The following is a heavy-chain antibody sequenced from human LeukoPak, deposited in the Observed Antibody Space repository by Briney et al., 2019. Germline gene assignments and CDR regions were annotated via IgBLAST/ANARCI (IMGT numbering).Heavy chain of an antibody. CDR2: ISWVGDST. V-gene: IGHV3-43*01. CDR1: GSPLENKP. D-gene: IGHD3-3*01. J-gene: IGHJ4*02. Sequence: GGSLRLSCAASGSPLENKPISGSRKVRPKVSDWAFLISWVGDSTVYGDSVKGRFTISRDNRKNSLYLQMNSLRPEDTALYYCAKGKNDYWSPPLDSWGQGTLVTVSS. CDR3: AKGKNDYWSPPLDS.